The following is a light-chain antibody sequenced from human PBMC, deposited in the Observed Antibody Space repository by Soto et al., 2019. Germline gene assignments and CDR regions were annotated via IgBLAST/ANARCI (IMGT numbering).Light chain of an antibody. CDR1: QSVSSN. CDR3: QQYNNWPPWT. V-gene: IGKV3-15*01. Sequence: EIVMTQSPATLSVSPGERATLSCRASQSVSSNLAWYQQKPGQAPRLLIYGASTRATGIPARFSGSGSGTEFTLNISSLQSEDFAVYYCQQYNNWPPWTLGQGTKVELK. CDR2: GAS. J-gene: IGKJ1*01.